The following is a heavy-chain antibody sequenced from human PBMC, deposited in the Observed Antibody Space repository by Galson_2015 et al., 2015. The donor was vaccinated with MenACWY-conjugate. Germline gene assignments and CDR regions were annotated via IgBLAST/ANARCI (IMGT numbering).Heavy chain of an antibody. CDR1: GLTFSDYS. Sequence: SLRLSCAASGLTFSDYSMSWVRQAPGKGLEWVSVISDTGDIIRYSDSVTGRFTISRDNPNNPLYLQMNSLRVEDTAMYFCAKPRGGWTRNGFDFWGQGTLVSVSS. CDR2: ISDTGDII. D-gene: IGHD6-19*01. V-gene: IGHV3-23*01. J-gene: IGHJ4*02. CDR3: AKPRGGWTRNGFDF.